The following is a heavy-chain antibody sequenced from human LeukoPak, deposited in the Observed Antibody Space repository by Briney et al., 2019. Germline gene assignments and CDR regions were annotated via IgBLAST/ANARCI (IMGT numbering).Heavy chain of an antibody. V-gene: IGHV3-21*01. J-gene: IGHJ4*02. CDR2: ISSSSSYI. CDR3: ARVLAVAGGLRVLPGNY. Sequence: GGSLRLSCAASGFTFSSYSMNWVRQAPGKGLEWVSSISSSSSYIYYADSVKGRFTISRDNAKNSLYLQMNSLRAEDTAVYYCARVLAVAGGLRVLPGNYWGQGTLVTVSS. CDR1: GFTFSSYS. D-gene: IGHD6-19*01.